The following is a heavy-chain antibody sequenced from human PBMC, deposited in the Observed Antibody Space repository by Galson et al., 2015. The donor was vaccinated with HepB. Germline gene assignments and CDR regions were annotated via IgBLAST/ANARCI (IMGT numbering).Heavy chain of an antibody. Sequence: SLRLSCAASGFTFSDYYMNWIRQSPGKGLEWLSYISGNSSFTNYADSMKGRFTISRDNAKRTVYLHMSSLRAEDTAIYYCARGRSYSSHWGQGTLVTVSS. V-gene: IGHV3-11*06. CDR3: ARGRSYSSH. CDR2: ISGNSSFT. CDR1: GFTFSDYY. D-gene: IGHD1-26*01. J-gene: IGHJ4*02.